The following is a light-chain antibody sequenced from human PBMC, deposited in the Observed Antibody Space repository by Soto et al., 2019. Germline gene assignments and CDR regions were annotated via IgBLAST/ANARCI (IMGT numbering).Light chain of an antibody. CDR1: QPVGSN. CDR3: QQYNSWPPLT. CDR2: DAS. J-gene: IGKJ4*01. Sequence: EVVMTQSPANLSVSPGVGATLSCWASQPVGSNLAWYQQKPGQAPRLLIYDASTRATGIPARFSGSGSGTEFTLTISRLLSEDFAVYYCQQYNSWPPLTFGGGTKVDIK. V-gene: IGKV3-15*01.